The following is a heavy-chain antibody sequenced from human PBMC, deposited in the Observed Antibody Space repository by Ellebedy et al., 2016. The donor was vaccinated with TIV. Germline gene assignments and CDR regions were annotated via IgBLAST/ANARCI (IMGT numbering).Heavy chain of an antibody. CDR3: ARDGDGTNGMDV. Sequence: GESLKISCAASGFTFSSYAMSWVRQAPGKGLEWVSAISGSGGSTYYADSVKGRFTISRDNSKNTLYLQMNSLRAEDTAVYYCARDGDGTNGMDVWGQGTTVTVSS. D-gene: IGHD1-7*01. CDR1: GFTFSSYA. J-gene: IGHJ6*02. CDR2: ISGSGGST. V-gene: IGHV3-23*01.